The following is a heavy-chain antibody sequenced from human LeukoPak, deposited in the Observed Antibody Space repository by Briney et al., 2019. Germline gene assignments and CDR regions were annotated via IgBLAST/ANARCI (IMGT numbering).Heavy chain of an antibody. J-gene: IGHJ4*02. CDR3: ARAPTYYYDSSGYYSFDY. Sequence: ASVKVSCKASGYTFTGYYMHWVRQAPGQGLEWMGWINPNSGGTNYAQKCQGRVTMTRDTSISTAYMELSRLRSDDTAVYYCARAPTYYYDSSGYYSFDYWGQGTLVTVSS. CDR1: GYTFTGYY. CDR2: INPNSGGT. D-gene: IGHD3-22*01. V-gene: IGHV1-2*02.